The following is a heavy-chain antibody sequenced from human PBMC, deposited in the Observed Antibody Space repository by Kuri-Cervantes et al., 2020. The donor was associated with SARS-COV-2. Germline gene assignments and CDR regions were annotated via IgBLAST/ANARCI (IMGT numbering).Heavy chain of an antibody. CDR2: IYYSGST. CDR1: GGSISSYY. D-gene: IGHD3-16*01. J-gene: IGHJ5*02. V-gene: IGHV4-59*12. Sequence: SETLSLTCAASGGSISSYYWSWIRQPPGKGLEWIGYIYYSGSTNYNPSLKSRVTISVDTSNNQFSLKLSSVTAADTAVYYCARLLRGGVMSWFDPWGQGTLVTVSS. CDR3: ARLLRGGVMSWFDP.